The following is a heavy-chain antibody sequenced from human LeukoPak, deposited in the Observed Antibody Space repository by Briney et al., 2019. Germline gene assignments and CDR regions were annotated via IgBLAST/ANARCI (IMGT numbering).Heavy chain of an antibody. CDR2: ISGSGGST. J-gene: IGHJ6*02. D-gene: IGHD5-18*01. V-gene: IGHV3-23*01. CDR1: GFTFSSYA. CDR3: AKDLYSPEYYGMDV. Sequence: GGSLRLSCAASGFTFSSYAMSWVRQAPGKGLEWVSAISGSGGSTYYADSVKGRFTISRDNSKNTLYLQMNSLRAEDTAVYYCAKDLYSPEYYGMDVWGQGTTVTVSS.